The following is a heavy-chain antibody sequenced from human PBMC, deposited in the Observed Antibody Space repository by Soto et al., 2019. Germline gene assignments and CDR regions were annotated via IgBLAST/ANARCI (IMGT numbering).Heavy chain of an antibody. V-gene: IGHV3-30*03. J-gene: IGHJ3*01. Sequence: QVQLVESGGGVVQPGRSLRLSCAASGFTFSSYGMHWVRQAPGKGLEWVAVISYDGSNKYYADSVKGRFTISRDNSKNRLYLKMNRLRAEDTAGYYCGNVGVGDHRGGATGPLREVAFDLWGQGTMVTVSS. CDR3: GNVGVGDHRGGATGPLREVAFDL. D-gene: IGHD3-3*01. CDR1: GFTFSSYG. CDR2: ISYDGSNK.